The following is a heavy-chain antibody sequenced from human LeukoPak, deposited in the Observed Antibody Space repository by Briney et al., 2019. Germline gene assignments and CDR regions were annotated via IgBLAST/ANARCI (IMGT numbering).Heavy chain of an antibody. CDR2: GYYTGST. CDR3: ARVGGNGSGKTGFDL. D-gene: IGHD3-10*01. J-gene: IGHJ5*02. V-gene: IGHV4-30-4*01. CDR1: GGSINNGDYY. Sequence: SETLSLTCTVSGGSINNGDYYWSWIRQPPGKGLEWIGYGYYTGSTFYNPSLKSRLTISLDASKNQFSLKLSSLTAADTAVYYCARVGGNGSGKTGFDLWGQGTLVPVSS.